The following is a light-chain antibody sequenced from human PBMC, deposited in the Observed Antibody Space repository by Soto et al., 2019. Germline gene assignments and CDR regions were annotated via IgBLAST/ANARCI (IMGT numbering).Light chain of an antibody. Sequence: EIVMTQSPATLSVSPGERATLSCRASQSVSSNLAWYQQKPGQAPRLLIYGASTRATGIPARFSGSGSGTELPLTISSLQSEDFAVYYCQQYNNWPPAFGGGTKVEIK. V-gene: IGKV3-15*01. CDR1: QSVSSN. J-gene: IGKJ4*01. CDR3: QQYNNWPPA. CDR2: GAS.